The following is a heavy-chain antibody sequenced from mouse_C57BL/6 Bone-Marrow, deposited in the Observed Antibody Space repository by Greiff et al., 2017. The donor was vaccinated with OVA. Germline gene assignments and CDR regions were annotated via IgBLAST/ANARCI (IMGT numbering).Heavy chain of an antibody. J-gene: IGHJ2*01. V-gene: IGHV5-4*01. Sequence: GQVVESGGGLVKPGGSLKLSCAASGFTFSSYAMSWVRQTPEKRLEWVATISDGGSYTYYPDNVKGRFTISRDNAKNNLYLQMSHLKSEDTAMYYCARVLHFDYWGQGTTLTVSS. CDR2: ISDGGSYT. CDR3: ARVLHFDY. D-gene: IGHD2-14*01. CDR1: GFTFSSYA.